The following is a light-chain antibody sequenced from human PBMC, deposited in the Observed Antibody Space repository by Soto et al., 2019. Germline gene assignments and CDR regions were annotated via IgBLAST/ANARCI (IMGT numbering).Light chain of an antibody. CDR1: QSVRSSS. CDR3: QQYGSSPPRT. Sequence: VLTQSPGTLSLSPGDSATLSCRASQSVRSSSLAWYQQKPGQAPRLLIYGAYSRATGIPDRFSGSGSGTDFTLTISRLEPEDFAVYYCQQYGSSPPRTCGQGTKVDIK. V-gene: IGKV3-20*01. J-gene: IGKJ1*01. CDR2: GAY.